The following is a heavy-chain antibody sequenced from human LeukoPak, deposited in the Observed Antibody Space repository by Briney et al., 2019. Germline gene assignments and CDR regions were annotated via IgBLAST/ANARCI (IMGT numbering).Heavy chain of an antibody. V-gene: IGHV1-18*01. CDR3: ARSDQLSCCSWFDP. D-gene: IGHD2-15*01. CDR1: GYTITSYG. CDR2: ISPYNGNT. J-gene: IGHJ5*02. Sequence: GASVKVSCKASGYTITSYGISWVRQAPGQGLEWMGWISPYNGNTNYAQEFQGRVTMTTDTSTSTAYMELRSLRSDDTAVYYCARSDQLSCCSWFDPWGQGTLVTVSS.